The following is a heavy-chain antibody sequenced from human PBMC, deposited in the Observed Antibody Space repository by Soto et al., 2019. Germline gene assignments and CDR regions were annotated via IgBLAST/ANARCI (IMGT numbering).Heavy chain of an antibody. CDR3: ARDFGSPPDFWSGYHDY. Sequence: PSETLSLTCAVSGGSISSSNWWSWVRQPPGKGLEWIGEIYHSGSTNYNPSLKSRVTISVDKSKNQFSLKLSSVTAADTAVYYCARDFGSPPDFWSGYHDYWGQGTLVTVSS. CDR1: GGSISSSNW. J-gene: IGHJ4*02. V-gene: IGHV4-4*02. CDR2: IYHSGST. D-gene: IGHD3-3*01.